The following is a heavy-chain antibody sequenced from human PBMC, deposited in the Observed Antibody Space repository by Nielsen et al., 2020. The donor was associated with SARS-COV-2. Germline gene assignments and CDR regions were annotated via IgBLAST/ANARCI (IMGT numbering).Heavy chain of an antibody. Sequence: GESLKTSCKGSGYRFTSYWLGWVRQMPGKGLEWMGIIYPGDSDTRYSPSFQGQVTISADKSTTTAYLQWSSLKASDTAMYYCARKGDSSGWYGWYFDLWGRGTLVTVSS. CDR1: GYRFTSYW. D-gene: IGHD6-19*01. CDR3: ARKGDSSGWYGWYFDL. J-gene: IGHJ2*01. CDR2: IYPGDSDT. V-gene: IGHV5-51*01.